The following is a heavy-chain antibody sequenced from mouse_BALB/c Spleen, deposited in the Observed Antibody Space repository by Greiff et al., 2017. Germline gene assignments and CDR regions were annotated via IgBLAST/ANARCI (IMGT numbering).Heavy chain of an antibody. Sequence: EVKVVESGGGLVKPGGSLKLSCAASGFTFSSYAMSWVRQTPEKRLEWVATISSGGSYTYYPDSVKGRFTISRDNAKNTLYLQMSSLRSEDTAMYYCATSRGFDYWGQGTTLTVSS. V-gene: IGHV5-9-3*01. CDR2: ISSGGSYT. D-gene: IGHD1-1*01. CDR1: GFTFSSYA. J-gene: IGHJ2*01. CDR3: ATSRGFDY.